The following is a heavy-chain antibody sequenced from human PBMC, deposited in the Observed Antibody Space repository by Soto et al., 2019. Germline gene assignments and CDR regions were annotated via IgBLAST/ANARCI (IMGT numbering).Heavy chain of an antibody. CDR2: INHSGST. D-gene: IGHD3-9*01. J-gene: IGHJ5*02. CDR3: ARMDYDILTGSGNWFDP. V-gene: IGHV4-34*01. Sequence: SETLSLTCAVYGGSFSGYYWTWIRQPPGTGLEWIGEINHSGSTNYNPSLKSRVTISVDTSKNQFSLKLSSVTAADTAVYYCARMDYDILTGSGNWFDPWGQGTLVTVS. CDR1: GGSFSGYY.